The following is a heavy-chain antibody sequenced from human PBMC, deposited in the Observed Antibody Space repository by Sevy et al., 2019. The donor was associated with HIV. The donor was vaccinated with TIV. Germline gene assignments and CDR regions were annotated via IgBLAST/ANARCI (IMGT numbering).Heavy chain of an antibody. CDR2: IIPIFGTA. Sequence: ASVKVSCKASGGTFSSYAISWVRQAPGHWLEWMGGIIPIFGTANYAQKFQGRVTITADKSTSTAYMELSSLRSEDTAVYYCAREDASSNNWFDPWGQGTLVTVSS. CDR3: AREDASSNNWFDP. J-gene: IGHJ5*02. V-gene: IGHV1-69*06. CDR1: GGTFSSYA.